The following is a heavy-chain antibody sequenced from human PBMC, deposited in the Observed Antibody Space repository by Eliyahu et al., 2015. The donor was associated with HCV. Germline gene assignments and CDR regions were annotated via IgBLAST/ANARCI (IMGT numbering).Heavy chain of an antibody. J-gene: IGHJ4*02. CDR2: VNSDGSIT. CDR1: GFIFSSSW. V-gene: IGHV3-74*01. CDR3: ASLVYPDY. Sequence: EVQLVESGGDLVQPGGSLRLSCAASGFIFSSSWMYWVRQAPGKGLVWVSRVNSDGSITDYADSVKGRFTISRDNAKNTLFLQMNSLRAEDTAVYYCASLVYPDYWGQGTLVTVSS.